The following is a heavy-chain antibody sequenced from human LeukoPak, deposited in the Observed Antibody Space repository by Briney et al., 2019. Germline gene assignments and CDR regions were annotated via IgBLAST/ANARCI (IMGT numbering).Heavy chain of an antibody. CDR3: ARVPVYYDFWSGYYSSDAFDI. Sequence: SETLSLTCTVSGGSLSSYYWSWIRQPPGKGLEWIGYIYYSGSTNYNPSLKSRVTISVDTSKNQFSLKLSSVTAADTAVYYCARVPVYYDFWSGYYSSDAFDIWGQGTMVTVSS. CDR2: IYYSGST. V-gene: IGHV4-59*13. CDR1: GGSLSSYY. J-gene: IGHJ3*02. D-gene: IGHD3-3*01.